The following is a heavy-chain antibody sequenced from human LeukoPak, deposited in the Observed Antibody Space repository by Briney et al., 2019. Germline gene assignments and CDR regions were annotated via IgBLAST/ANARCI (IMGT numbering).Heavy chain of an antibody. D-gene: IGHD5-12*01. V-gene: IGHV1-18*01. CDR1: GYTFTSYG. CDR2: ISAYNGNT. CDR3: ARALEWLRGRFAFDI. J-gene: IGHJ3*02. Sequence: ASVKVSCKASGYTFTSYGISWVRRAPGQGLEWMGWISAYNGNTNYAQKLQGRVTMTTDTSTSTAYMELRSLRSDDTAVYYCARALEWLRGRFAFDIWGQGTMVTVSS.